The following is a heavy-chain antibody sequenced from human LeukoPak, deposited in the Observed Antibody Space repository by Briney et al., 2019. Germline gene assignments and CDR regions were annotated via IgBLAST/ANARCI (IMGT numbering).Heavy chain of an antibody. D-gene: IGHD5-24*01. Sequence: ASVKVSCKASGYTFTGYYMHWVRQAPGQGLEWMGRINPNSGGTNYAQKFQGRVTMTRDTSISTAYMELSRLRSGDTAVYYCARARDGYNYWFDPWGQGTLVTASS. CDR3: ARARDGYNYWFDP. V-gene: IGHV1-2*06. CDR2: INPNSGGT. CDR1: GYTFTGYY. J-gene: IGHJ5*02.